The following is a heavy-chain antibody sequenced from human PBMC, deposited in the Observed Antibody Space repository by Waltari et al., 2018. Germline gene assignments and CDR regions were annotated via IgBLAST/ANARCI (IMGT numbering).Heavy chain of an antibody. CDR3: ARIIGYCSSTSCYGG. CDR1: GGSISRSIYY. V-gene: IGHV4-39*01. CDR2: IHFSGST. Sequence: QLQLQESGPGLVKPSETLSLTCTVSGGSISRSIYYWGWIRQPPGKGLEWIGSIHFSGSTYYNPSLKSRVTISVDTSKNQFSLRLSSVTAADTAVYYCARIIGYCSSTSCYGGWGQGTLVTVSS. J-gene: IGHJ4*02. D-gene: IGHD2-2*01.